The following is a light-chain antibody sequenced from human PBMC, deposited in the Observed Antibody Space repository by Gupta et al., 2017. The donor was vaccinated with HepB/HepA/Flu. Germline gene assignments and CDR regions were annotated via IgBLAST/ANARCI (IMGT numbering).Light chain of an antibody. CDR2: SNN. J-gene: IGLJ2*01. V-gene: IGLV1-44*01. Sequence: QSVLTQPPSASGTPGQRVTISCSGRSSNIGSNTVNWYQQLPGTAPKLLIYSNNQRPSGVPVRFSGSKSGTSASLAISGLQSEDEADYYCAAWDDSLNGVVFGGGTKLTVL. CDR1: SSNIGSNT. CDR3: AAWDDSLNGVV.